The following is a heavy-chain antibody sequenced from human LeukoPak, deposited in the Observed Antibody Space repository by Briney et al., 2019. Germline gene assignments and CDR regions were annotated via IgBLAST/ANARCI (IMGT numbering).Heavy chain of an antibody. CDR2: INPNSGDT. Sequence: ASVKVSCKASGYSLTGFYLYWLRQAPGQGPQWMGWINPNSGDTNYAQKYEGRVSMTRDTSISTAYMELSGLSSDDTAVYYCARGVRRSAGKLRRSGNYYMDVWGKGTTVIVSS. D-gene: IGHD1-1*01. CDR1: GYSLTGFY. CDR3: ARGVRRSAGKLRRSGNYYMDV. J-gene: IGHJ6*03. V-gene: IGHV1-2*02.